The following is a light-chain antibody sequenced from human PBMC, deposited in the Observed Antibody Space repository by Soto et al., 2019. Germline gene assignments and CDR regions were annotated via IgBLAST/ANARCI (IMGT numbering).Light chain of an antibody. CDR2: GAS. V-gene: IGKV3-20*01. J-gene: IGKJ1*01. CDR3: QQYGRTSWT. Sequence: EIVLTQSPGTLSLSPGEGATLSCRASQSVSTNFFAWYQQKPGQAPRLLIYGASTRATGIPDRFSGSGSGTDFTLTISRLDTEDFAVYYCQQYGRTSWTFGQGTKV. CDR1: QSVSTNF.